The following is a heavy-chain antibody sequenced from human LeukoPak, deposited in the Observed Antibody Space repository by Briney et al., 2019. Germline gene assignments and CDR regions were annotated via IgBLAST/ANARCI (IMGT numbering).Heavy chain of an antibody. Sequence: GGSLRLSCAASGFSVNTNYMTWVRQAPGKGLEWVSSISSSSSYIYYADSVKGRFTISRDNAKNSLYLQMNSLRAEDTAVYYCARVPRIAAAGTGTYGWGQGTLVTVSS. D-gene: IGHD6-13*01. J-gene: IGHJ4*02. CDR3: ARVPRIAAAGTGTYG. CDR2: ISSSSSYI. V-gene: IGHV3-21*01. CDR1: GFSVNTNY.